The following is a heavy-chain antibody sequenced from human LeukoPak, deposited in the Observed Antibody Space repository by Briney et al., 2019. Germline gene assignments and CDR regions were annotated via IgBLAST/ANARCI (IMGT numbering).Heavy chain of an antibody. Sequence: GASVKVSCKASGYTFTSYYIHWVRQAPGQGLEWMGIIYPVCCSTSYAQKFQGRVTMNSDMSTSTVYMELSSLRSEDTDVYYCASDNDFDYWGKGTIVTVSS. CDR2: IYPVCCST. CDR1: GYTFTSYY. V-gene: IGHV1-46*01. J-gene: IGHJ4*02. D-gene: IGHD2-8*01. CDR3: ASDNDFDY.